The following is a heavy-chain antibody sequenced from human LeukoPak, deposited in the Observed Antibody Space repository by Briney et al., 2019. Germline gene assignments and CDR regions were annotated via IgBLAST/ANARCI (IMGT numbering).Heavy chain of an antibody. J-gene: IGHJ4*02. CDR1: GFTFSSYG. V-gene: IGHV3-21*01. Sequence: GGSLRLSCAASGFTFSSYGMDWVRQAPGKGLEWVSSISSSSSYIYYADSVKGRFTISRDNAKNSLYLQMNSLRAEDTAVYYCARDQTEVAAPFDYWGQGTLVTVSS. D-gene: IGHD6-25*01. CDR3: ARDQTEVAAPFDY. CDR2: ISSSSSYI.